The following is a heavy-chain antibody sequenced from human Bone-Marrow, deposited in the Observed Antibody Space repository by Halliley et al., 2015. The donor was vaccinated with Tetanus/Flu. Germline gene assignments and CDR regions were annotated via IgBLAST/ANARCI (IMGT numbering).Heavy chain of an antibody. CDR2: TSGSSYV. D-gene: IGHD1-26*01. CDR3: ATRIGSYSIYYYYGLDV. V-gene: IGHV3-21*01. J-gene: IGHJ6*02. Sequence: TSGSSYVYYADSMKGRFTISRDNAKNSPYLQMNSLRAEDTAVYYCATRIGSYSIYYYYGLDVWGQGTTVTVSS.